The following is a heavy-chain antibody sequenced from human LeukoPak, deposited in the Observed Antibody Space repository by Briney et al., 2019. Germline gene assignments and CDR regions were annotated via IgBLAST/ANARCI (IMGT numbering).Heavy chain of an antibody. CDR3: ARDRGYNSFDY. Sequence: GGSLRLSCAASGVTFSSLWMTWVCQAPGKGLEWVANINPDGSVKNYVDSMRGRFTISRDNAKNSLYLQMNSLRAEDTAVYYCARDRGYNSFDYWGQGTLVTVSS. J-gene: IGHJ4*02. CDR2: INPDGSVK. V-gene: IGHV3-7*01. D-gene: IGHD3-10*01. CDR1: GVTFSSLW.